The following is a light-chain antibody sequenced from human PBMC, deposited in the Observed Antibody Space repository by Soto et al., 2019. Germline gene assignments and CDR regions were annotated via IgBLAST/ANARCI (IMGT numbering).Light chain of an antibody. J-gene: IGKJ4*01. CDR1: QSISSY. V-gene: IGKV1-39*01. Sequence: DIQMTQSPSSLSASXGNRVTITXXASQSISSYLNWYQQKPGKAPKLLIYAASSLQSGVPSRFSGSGSGTDFTLTISSLQPEDFATYYCQQSYSTPLTFGGGTKVDIK. CDR2: AAS. CDR3: QQSYSTPLT.